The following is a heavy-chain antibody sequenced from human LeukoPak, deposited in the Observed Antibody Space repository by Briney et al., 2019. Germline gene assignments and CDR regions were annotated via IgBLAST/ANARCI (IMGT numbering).Heavy chain of an antibody. Sequence: ASVKVSCKASGYSFTTYGISWVRQAPGQGLEWMGWISAYNGNTNYAQKFQGRVTITAGESTSTAYMELSSLRAEDTAVYYCARERRAAAGERGDAFDIWGQGTMVTVSS. CDR3: ARERRAAAGERGDAFDI. V-gene: IGHV1-18*01. CDR1: GYSFTTYG. D-gene: IGHD6-13*01. CDR2: ISAYNGNT. J-gene: IGHJ3*02.